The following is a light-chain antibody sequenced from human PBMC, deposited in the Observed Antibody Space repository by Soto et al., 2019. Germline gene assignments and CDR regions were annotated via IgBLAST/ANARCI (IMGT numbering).Light chain of an antibody. CDR1: QTVSSY. J-gene: IGKJ5*01. CDR3: QQRMNWPLT. V-gene: IGKV3-11*01. CDR2: DAS. Sequence: EIALTQSIVTMPLSPLERATLSCRASQTVSSYLLWYQQKRGQAPRLLIYDASNRATGIPARFSGSGSGTDFTLTISSLEPEDFAVYYCQQRMNWPLTFGQGTRLEIK.